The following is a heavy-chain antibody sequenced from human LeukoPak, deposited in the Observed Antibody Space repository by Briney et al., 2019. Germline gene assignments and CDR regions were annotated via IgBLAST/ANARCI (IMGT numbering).Heavy chain of an antibody. Sequence: GGSLRLSCAASGFTLSSYAMSWVRQAPGKGLEWVSAISGSGGSTYYADSVKGRFTISRDNSKNTLYLQMNSLRAEDTAVYYCARAYYYDSSGYTPRYWGQGTLVTVSS. V-gene: IGHV3-23*01. CDR3: ARAYYYDSSGYTPRY. CDR2: ISGSGGST. J-gene: IGHJ4*02. D-gene: IGHD3-22*01. CDR1: GFTLSSYA.